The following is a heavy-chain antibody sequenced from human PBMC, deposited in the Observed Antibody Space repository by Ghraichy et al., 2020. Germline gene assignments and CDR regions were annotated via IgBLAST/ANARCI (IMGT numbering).Heavy chain of an antibody. Sequence: SETLSLTCTVSGGSISGYHWTWIRQPAGKGLEWIGRIYTSGSTNYNPSLKSRVTMSVDTSKNQFSLKLSSVTAADTAVYYCAREGMRYSRSEFDYWGQGTLVTVSS. CDR2: IYTSGST. V-gene: IGHV4-4*07. CDR1: GGSISGYH. J-gene: IGHJ4*02. CDR3: AREGMRYSRSEFDY. D-gene: IGHD6-6*01.